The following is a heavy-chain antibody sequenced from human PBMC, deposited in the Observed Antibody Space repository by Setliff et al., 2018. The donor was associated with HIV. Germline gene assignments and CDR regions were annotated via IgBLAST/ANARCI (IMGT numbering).Heavy chain of an antibody. CDR3: TRQPRGSAGVAVAA. J-gene: IGHJ5*02. Sequence: GSLRLSCAASGFNFSDSAFHWVRQASGGGLEWVGRIRSKPNDYATAYSASVEGRFSISRDDSKNTTFLLMNSLKVEDTAIYYCTRQPRGSAGVAVAAWGQGTLVTVSS. D-gene: IGHD6-19*01. CDR1: GFNFSDSA. CDR2: IRSKPNDYAT. V-gene: IGHV3-73*01.